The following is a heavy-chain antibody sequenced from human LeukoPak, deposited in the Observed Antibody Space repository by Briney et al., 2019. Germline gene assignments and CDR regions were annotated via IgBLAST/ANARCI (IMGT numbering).Heavy chain of an antibody. CDR2: IIPIFGTA. J-gene: IGHJ4*02. Sequence: ASVKVSCKASGGTFSSYAISWVQQAPGQGLEWMGGIIPIFGTANYAQKFQGRVTITADESTSTAYMELSSLRSEDTAVYYCARAEGYSSSLDYWGQGTLVTVSS. V-gene: IGHV1-69*13. CDR3: ARAEGYSSSLDY. CDR1: GGTFSSYA. D-gene: IGHD6-13*01.